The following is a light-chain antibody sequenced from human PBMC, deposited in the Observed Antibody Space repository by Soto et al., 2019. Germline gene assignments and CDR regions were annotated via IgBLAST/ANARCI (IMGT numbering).Light chain of an antibody. J-gene: IGLJ7*01. CDR1: SSDVGSHNL. Sequence: QSALTQPASVSGSPGQSITISCTGTSSDVGSHNLVSWYQQHPGQAPKLMIYEVSKRPLGVSARFSASKSGNTASLTISGLQAEDEADYYCCSYGGSRAVFGGGTQDRP. CDR2: EVS. CDR3: CSYGGSRAV. V-gene: IGLV2-23*02.